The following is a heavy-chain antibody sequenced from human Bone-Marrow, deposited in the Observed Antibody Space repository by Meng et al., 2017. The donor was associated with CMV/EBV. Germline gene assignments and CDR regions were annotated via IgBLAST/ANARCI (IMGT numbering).Heavy chain of an antibody. D-gene: IGHD2-2*01. Sequence: GGSLRLSCAASGFTFSSYSMNWVRQAPGKGLEWVSSISSSSSYIYYADSVKGRFTISRDNAKNSLYLQMNSLRAEDTAVYYCARGPGYCSSTSCSGHAFDSWGQGTIVTASS. CDR2: ISSSSSYI. CDR3: ARGPGYCSSTSCSGHAFDS. J-gene: IGHJ3*02. V-gene: IGHV3-21*01. CDR1: GFTFSSYS.